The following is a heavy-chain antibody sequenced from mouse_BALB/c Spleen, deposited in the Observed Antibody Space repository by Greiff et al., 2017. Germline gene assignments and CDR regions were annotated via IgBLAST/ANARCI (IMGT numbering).Heavy chain of an antibody. Sequence: EVKLVESGAELVKPGASVKLSCTASGFNIKDTYMHWVKQRPEQGLEWIGRIDPANGITKYDPKFQGKATITADTSSNTAYLQLSSLTSEDTAVYYCARKYGNCVFYWGQGTSVTVSS. V-gene: IGHV14-3*02. CDR3: ARKYGNCVFY. D-gene: IGHD2-10*02. CDR1: GFNIKDTY. CDR2: IDPANGIT. J-gene: IGHJ4*01.